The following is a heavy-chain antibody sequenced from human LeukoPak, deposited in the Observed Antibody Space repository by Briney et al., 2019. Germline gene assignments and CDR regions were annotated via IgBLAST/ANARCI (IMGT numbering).Heavy chain of an antibody. CDR3: ARVGSDYGDYVSDYYMDV. CDR1: GGSISSYY. V-gene: IGHV4-4*07. D-gene: IGHD4-17*01. Sequence: SETLSLTCTVSGGSISSYYWSWIRQPAGKGLEWIGRIYNSGSNNYNPSLKRRLTISVDTSKNHFSLKLIYIPAADTAVYYCARVGSDYGDYVSDYYMDVWGKGTTVTVSS. CDR2: IYNSGSN. J-gene: IGHJ6*03.